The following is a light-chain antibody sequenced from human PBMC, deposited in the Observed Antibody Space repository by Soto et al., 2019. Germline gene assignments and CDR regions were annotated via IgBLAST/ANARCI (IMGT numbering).Light chain of an antibody. CDR1: QDISSY. J-gene: IGKJ4*01. V-gene: IGKV1-27*01. CDR2: TAS. CDR3: QQYDTRPPRT. Sequence: DIQMTQSPSSLSASIGDTVTISCRASQDISSYLAWYQQTPGKVPTLLIYTASTLQSGVPSRFSGSGSGTDFPFTISSLQPEDIATYYCQQYDTRPPRTSGGGTKVEI.